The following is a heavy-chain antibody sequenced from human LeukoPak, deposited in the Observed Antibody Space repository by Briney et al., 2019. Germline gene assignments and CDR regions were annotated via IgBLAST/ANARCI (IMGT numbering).Heavy chain of an antibody. CDR2: INHSGST. CDR3: AIAVAGYFDH. V-gene: IGHV4-34*01. Sequence: SETLSLTCAVYGGSFSGYYWSWIRQPPGKGLEWIGEINHSGSTNYNPSLKSRVTISVDTSKNQFSLKLSSVTAADTAVYYCAIAVAGYFDHWGQGTLVTVSS. D-gene: IGHD6-19*01. CDR1: GGSFSGYY. J-gene: IGHJ4*02.